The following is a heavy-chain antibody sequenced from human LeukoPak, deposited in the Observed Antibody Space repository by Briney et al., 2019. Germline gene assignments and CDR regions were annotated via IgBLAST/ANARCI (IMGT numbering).Heavy chain of an antibody. Sequence: GDPLRISCKGSGYSFTSYWISWVRQMPGKGLEWMGRIDPSDSYTNYSPSFQGHVTISADKSISTAYLQWSSLKASDTAMYYCAPRTGAAFQHWGQGTLVTVSS. D-gene: IGHD6-19*01. CDR3: APRTGAAFQH. J-gene: IGHJ1*01. CDR1: GYSFTSYW. V-gene: IGHV5-10-1*01. CDR2: IDPSDSYT.